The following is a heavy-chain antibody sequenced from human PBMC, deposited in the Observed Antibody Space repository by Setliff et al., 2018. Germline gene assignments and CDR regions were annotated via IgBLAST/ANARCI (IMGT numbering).Heavy chain of an antibody. CDR3: ARNPDFLQYSFDL. V-gene: IGHV4-39*07. D-gene: IGHD5-12*01. Sequence: KPSETLSLTCTVSGGSISNSTFYWGWIRQPPGKGLEWIGSINYYGSIFDDGTTYSTYYNPSLKSRATISIDTSKSQFSLKLSSMTAADTALYYCARNPDFLQYSFDLWGRGTLVTVSS. CDR2: INYYGSIFDDGTTYST. CDR1: GGSISNSTFY. J-gene: IGHJ2*01.